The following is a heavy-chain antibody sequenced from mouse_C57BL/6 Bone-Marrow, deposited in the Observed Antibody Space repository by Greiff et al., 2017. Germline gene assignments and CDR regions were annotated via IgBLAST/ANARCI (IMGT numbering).Heavy chain of an antibody. CDR1: GYAFSSSW. V-gene: IGHV1-82*01. Sequence: LVESGPELVKPGASVKISCKASGYAFSSSWMNWVKQRPGKGLEWIGRIYPGDGDTNYNGKFKGKATLTADKSPSTAYMQLSSLTSEDSAVYFCARFDHGEYFDVWGTGTTVTVSS. J-gene: IGHJ1*03. CDR2: IYPGDGDT. CDR3: ARFDHGEYFDV.